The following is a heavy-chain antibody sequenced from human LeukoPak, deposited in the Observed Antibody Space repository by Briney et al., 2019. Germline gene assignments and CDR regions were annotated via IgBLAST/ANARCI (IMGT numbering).Heavy chain of an antibody. D-gene: IGHD3-16*01. Sequence: KAGGSLRLSCAASGFTFSSYSMNCVRQAPGKGLEWVSSISSSSSYIYYADSVKGRFTISRDNAKNSLFLQMNSLRAEDTAVYYCARDGGHGFDYWGQGTLVTVSS. CDR1: GFTFSSYS. V-gene: IGHV3-21*01. J-gene: IGHJ4*02. CDR2: ISSSSSYI. CDR3: ARDGGHGFDY.